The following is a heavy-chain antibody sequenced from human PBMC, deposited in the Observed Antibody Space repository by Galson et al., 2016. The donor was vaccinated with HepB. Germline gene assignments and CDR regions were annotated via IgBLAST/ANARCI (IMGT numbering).Heavy chain of an antibody. CDR1: GFNFEDYV. V-gene: IGHV3-43D*03. D-gene: IGHD1-26*01. CDR2: ISWDGGSR. Sequence: SLRLSCAASGFNFEDYVIHWVRQAPGRGPEWLSLISWDGGSRFYADSVKGRFTISRDNSRNSLYLEMESLRSEDTAFYFCAKASGGDYFFQHWGQGTLVAVSS. CDR3: AKASGGDYFFQH. J-gene: IGHJ1*01.